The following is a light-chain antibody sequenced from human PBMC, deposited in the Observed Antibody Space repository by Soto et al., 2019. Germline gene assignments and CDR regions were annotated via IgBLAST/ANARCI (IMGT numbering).Light chain of an antibody. CDR2: GAS. Sequence: EIVLTQSPGTLSLSPEERATLSCRASQSVSSSYLAWYQHKPGQAPRLLIYGASSRATGIPDRFSGSGSGTDFTLTISRLEPEDFAVYYCQLYDSSLFTFGPGTKVDIK. J-gene: IGKJ3*01. V-gene: IGKV3-20*01. CDR3: QLYDSSLFT. CDR1: QSVSSSY.